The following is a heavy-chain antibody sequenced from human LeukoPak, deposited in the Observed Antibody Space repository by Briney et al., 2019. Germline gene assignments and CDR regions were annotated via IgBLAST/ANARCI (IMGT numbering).Heavy chain of an antibody. CDR1: GFIFSNEG. Sequence: PGGSLRLSFAGSGFIFSNEGMHWVRQVPGKGLEWVAGISYDGNNKYYGDSVKGRFTISRDNSKSTVFLQMDNLRHEDTAKYMCAKVRGPILGYYDFWGQGTLLIVSS. V-gene: IGHV3-30*18. D-gene: IGHD3-10*01. J-gene: IGHJ4*02. CDR3: AKVRGPILGYYDF. CDR2: ISYDGNNK.